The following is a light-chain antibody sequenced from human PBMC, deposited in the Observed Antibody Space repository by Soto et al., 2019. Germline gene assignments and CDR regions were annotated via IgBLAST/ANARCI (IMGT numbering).Light chain of an antibody. CDR1: QGISNY. CDR3: QKYNTAPALT. V-gene: IGKV1-27*01. Sequence: DIQMTQSPSSLSASVGDRVTITCRASQGISNYLAWYQQKSGKVPKLLIYAASTLQSGVSSRFSGSGSGTDFTLTISSLQPEDVATYYCQKYNTAPALTLGGGTKVEIK. CDR2: AAS. J-gene: IGKJ4*01.